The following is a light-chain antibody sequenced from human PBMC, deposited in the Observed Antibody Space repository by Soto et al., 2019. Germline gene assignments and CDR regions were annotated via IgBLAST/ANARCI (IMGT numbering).Light chain of an antibody. Sequence: QSVLTQPPSVSGSPGQSITISCTGTSSVVGSYNLVSWYQQHPGKAPKVMIYEVSKRPSGVPNRFSGSKSGNTASLTISGLQAEDEADYYCCSYAGSSTYVFGTGTKVTVL. V-gene: IGLV2-23*02. CDR1: SSVVGSYNL. CDR3: CSYAGSSTYV. CDR2: EVS. J-gene: IGLJ1*01.